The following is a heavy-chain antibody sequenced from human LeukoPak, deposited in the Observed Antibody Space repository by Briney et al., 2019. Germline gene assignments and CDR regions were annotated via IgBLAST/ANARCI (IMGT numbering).Heavy chain of an antibody. D-gene: IGHD3-22*01. CDR1: GGSFSGYY. V-gene: IGHV4-34*01. Sequence: SETLSLTCAVYGGSFSGYYWSWIRQPPGKGLEWIGEINHSGSTNYNPSLKSRVTISEDTSKNQFSLKLSSVTAADTAVYYCARGVDMVYDSSGYYYFDYWGQGTLVTVSS. CDR3: ARGVDMVYDSSGYYYFDY. CDR2: INHSGST. J-gene: IGHJ4*02.